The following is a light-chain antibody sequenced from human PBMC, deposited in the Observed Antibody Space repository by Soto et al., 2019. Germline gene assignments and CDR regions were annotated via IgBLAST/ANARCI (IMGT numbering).Light chain of an antibody. CDR1: SSNIGAEYD. V-gene: IGLV1-40*01. Sequence: QSALTQPPSVSGAPGQRVAISCTGSSSNIGAEYDVHWYQQLPGTAPKRLIYGDNNRPSGVPDRFSGSKSGTSASLAITGLQPEDEADHYCQSYDSSLTTFVFGNGTKVTV. CDR2: GDN. J-gene: IGLJ1*01. CDR3: QSYDSSLTTFV.